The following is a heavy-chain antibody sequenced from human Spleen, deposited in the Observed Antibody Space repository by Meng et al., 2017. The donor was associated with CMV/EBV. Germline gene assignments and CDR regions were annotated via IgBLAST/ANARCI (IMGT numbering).Heavy chain of an antibody. V-gene: IGHV3-48*03. CDR1: GFTFSSYE. J-gene: IGHJ3*02. Sequence: LSLTCAASGFTFSSYEMTWVRQAPGKGPEWVSYMSSSGRNIYYGESVKGRFTISRDIAKNSLYLQMNSLRAEDTALYYCARYSTSNAFDMWGQGTMVTVSS. CDR2: MSSSGRNI. CDR3: ARYSTSNAFDM. D-gene: IGHD6-13*01.